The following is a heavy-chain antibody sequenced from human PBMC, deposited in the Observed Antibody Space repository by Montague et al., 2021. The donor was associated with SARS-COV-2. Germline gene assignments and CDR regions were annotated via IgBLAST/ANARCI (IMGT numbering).Heavy chain of an antibody. CDR3: VREKAGGLRNVFDI. J-gene: IGHJ3*02. Sequence: SETLSLTCTVPGFSIGSGDYWGWIRQPPGKGLEWIGSIYHSGTTXXNPXXXSRLTMSIDTSTNQFSLRLTSVTAADTAVFFCVREKAGGLRNVFDIWGQGTTVTVSS. V-gene: IGHV4-38-2*02. CDR1: GFSIGSGDY. CDR2: IYHSGTT.